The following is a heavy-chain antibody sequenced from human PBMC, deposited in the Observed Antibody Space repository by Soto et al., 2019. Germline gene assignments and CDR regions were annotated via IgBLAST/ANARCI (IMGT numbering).Heavy chain of an antibody. CDR1: GFTFSSYE. CDR3: ARARIRGGYYYGMDV. V-gene: IGHV3-48*03. J-gene: IGHJ6*02. CDR2: ISGSGSTI. Sequence: GGSLRLSCAASGFTFSSYEMNWVRQAPGKGLEWVSNISGSGSTIYHADSVKGRFTISRDNAKNSLYLHMSSLRAEDTAVYYCARARIRGGYYYGMDVWGQGTTVTVSS.